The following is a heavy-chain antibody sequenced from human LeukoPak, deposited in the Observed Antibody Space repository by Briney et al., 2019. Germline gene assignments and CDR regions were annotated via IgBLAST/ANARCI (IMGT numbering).Heavy chain of an antibody. CDR3: AREAYDILTGYHDY. V-gene: IGHV1-2*02. CDR1: GYTFTGYY. J-gene: IGHJ4*02. D-gene: IGHD3-9*01. Sequence: ASVKVSCKASGYTFTGYYMHWVRQAPGQGLEWMGWINPNSGGTNYAQKFQGRVTMTRDTSISTAYMELSRLRSDDTAVYYCAREAYDILTGYHDYWGQGTLVTVSS. CDR2: INPNSGGT.